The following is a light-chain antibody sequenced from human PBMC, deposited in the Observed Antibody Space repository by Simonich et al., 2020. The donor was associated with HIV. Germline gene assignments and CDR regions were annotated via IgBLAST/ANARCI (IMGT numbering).Light chain of an antibody. Sequence: EIVMKQSPATLSVSTGERATLPCSTNQSVSSNLAWYQQKTGQAPRLLIYGASTRATGIPARFTCSGSGTEFTLTISSLQSEDFAVYYCQQYNNWLPITFGQGTRLEIK. CDR3: QQYNNWLPIT. CDR1: QSVSSN. CDR2: GAS. V-gene: IGKV3-15*01. J-gene: IGKJ5*01.